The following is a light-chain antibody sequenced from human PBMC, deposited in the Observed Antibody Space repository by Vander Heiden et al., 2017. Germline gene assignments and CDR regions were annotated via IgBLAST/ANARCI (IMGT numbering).Light chain of an antibody. CDR3: RQSIQLPRI. CDR2: EVS. Sequence: GQPPQLLIYEVSNRCSGVPDRFSGSGSGTDFTLKISRVEAEDVGVYYCRQSIQLPRIFGHGTKVDIK. J-gene: IGKJ3*01. V-gene: IGKV2D-29*01.